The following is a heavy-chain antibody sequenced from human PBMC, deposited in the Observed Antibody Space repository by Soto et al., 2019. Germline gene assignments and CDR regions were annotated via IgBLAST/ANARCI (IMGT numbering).Heavy chain of an antibody. D-gene: IGHD3-10*01. CDR3: ARQGFGATHGLVDV. J-gene: IGHJ6*02. Sequence: PSETQSLTSPISSDSLSPYYSCSFRQPPGKGLEWIGYMHYNGYTSYNPSLRSRVTISVDTSKNQFSLKLTSVTVADTALYYCARQGFGATHGLVDVWGQGTTVTVS. CDR1: SDSLSPYY. CDR2: MHYNGYT. V-gene: IGHV4-59*08.